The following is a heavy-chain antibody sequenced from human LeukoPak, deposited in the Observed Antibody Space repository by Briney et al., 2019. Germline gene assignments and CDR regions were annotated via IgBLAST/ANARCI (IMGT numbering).Heavy chain of an antibody. CDR3: AKDNADYPIYYFDS. J-gene: IGHJ4*02. CDR1: GFTLSTYA. V-gene: IGHV3-23*01. CDR2: ISGSGGGK. D-gene: IGHD3-16*01. Sequence: PGGSLRLSCAASGFTLSTYAMNWVRQAPGKGLEWVSGISGSGGGKFYADSVKGRFTISRDKSKSTLYLQMNSLKAEDAAVYYCAKDNADYPIYYFDSWGQGTLVTVSS.